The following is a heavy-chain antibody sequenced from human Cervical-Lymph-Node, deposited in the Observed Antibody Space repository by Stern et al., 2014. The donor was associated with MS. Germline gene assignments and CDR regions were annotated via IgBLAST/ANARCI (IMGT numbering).Heavy chain of an antibody. D-gene: IGHD1-1*01. Sequence: QLQLQVSGPGLVKSSETLSLTCTVFGDPISNYYWSWIRQSPGKGLEWIGNTDSSGKTNYNPSLKSRVTISVDKSKNQYYLRLTSVTAADTAVYYCARDQMGPLDYWGQGALVTVSS. CDR1: GDPISNYY. J-gene: IGHJ4*02. CDR2: TDSSGKT. CDR3: ARDQMGPLDY. V-gene: IGHV4-59*01.